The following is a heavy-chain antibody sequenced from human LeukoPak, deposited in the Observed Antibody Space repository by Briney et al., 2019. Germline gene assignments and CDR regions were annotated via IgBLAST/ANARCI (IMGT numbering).Heavy chain of an antibody. CDR1: GYTLSSYY. Sequence: SVKVSCKASGYTLSSYYFHWVRQAPGQGLEWMGGIIPIFGTTNYAQKFQGRVTITADESRSIVYMEVSSLRSGDTAVYYCARDRGTVGWGQGTLVTVSS. J-gene: IGHJ4*02. D-gene: IGHD3-10*01. V-gene: IGHV1-69*13. CDR2: IIPIFGTT. CDR3: ARDRGTVG.